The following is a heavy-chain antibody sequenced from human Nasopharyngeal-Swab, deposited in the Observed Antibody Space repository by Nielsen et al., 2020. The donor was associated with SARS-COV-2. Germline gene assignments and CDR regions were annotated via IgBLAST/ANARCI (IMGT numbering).Heavy chain of an antibody. CDR2: IYTSGST. V-gene: IGHV4-31*11. D-gene: IGHD3-3*01. Sequence: SETLSLTCAVSGGSISSGGYYWSWIRQHPGKGLEWIGYIYTSGSTNYNPSLKSRVTMSVDTSKNQFSLKLSSVTAADTAVYYCARGGGGYDFWSGYKTRQIGSGYFDYWGQGTLVTVSS. CDR1: GGSISSGGYY. J-gene: IGHJ4*02. CDR3: ARGGGGYDFWSGYKTRQIGSGYFDY.